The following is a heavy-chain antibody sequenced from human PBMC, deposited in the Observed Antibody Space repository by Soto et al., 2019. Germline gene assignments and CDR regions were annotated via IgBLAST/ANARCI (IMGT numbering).Heavy chain of an antibody. V-gene: IGHV1-69*13. J-gene: IGHJ6*02. D-gene: IGHD3-22*01. CDR1: GGTFSSYA. CDR2: IIPIFGTA. Sequence: GASVKVSCKASGGTFSSYAISWVRQAPGQGLEWMGGIIPIFGTANYAQKFQGRVTITADESTSTAYMELSSLRSEDTAVYYCARAITMIVVVTLEPYYGMDVWGQGTTVTVSS. CDR3: ARAITMIVVVTLEPYYGMDV.